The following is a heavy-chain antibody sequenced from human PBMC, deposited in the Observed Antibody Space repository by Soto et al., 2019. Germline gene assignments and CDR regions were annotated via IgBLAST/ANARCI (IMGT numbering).Heavy chain of an antibody. D-gene: IGHD3-22*01. J-gene: IGHJ5*02. V-gene: IGHV4-31*03. CDR1: GGSISSGGYY. CDR3: ARSGEYYDRSGYYYGYGPGWFDP. CDR2: IYYSGST. Sequence: SETLSLTCTVSGGSISSGGYYWSWIRQHPGKGLEWIGYIYYSGSTYYNPPLKSRVTISVDTSKNQFSLKLSSVTAADTAVYYCARSGEYYDRSGYYYGYGPGWFDPWGQGTLVTVSS.